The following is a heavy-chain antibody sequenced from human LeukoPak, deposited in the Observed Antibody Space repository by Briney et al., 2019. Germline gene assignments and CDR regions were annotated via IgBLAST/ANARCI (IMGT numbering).Heavy chain of an antibody. D-gene: IGHD6-19*01. CDR3: ASYPRYTSSPPFDY. V-gene: IGHV1-2*02. Sequence: ASVKVSCKASGGTFSSYTISWVRQAPGQGLEWMGWINPNTGGTDYAQKFQGRVTMTRDTAISTAYMELRRLTSDDTAVYYCASYPRYTSSPPFDYWGQGTLVTVSS. CDR1: GGTFSSYT. CDR2: INPNTGGT. J-gene: IGHJ4*02.